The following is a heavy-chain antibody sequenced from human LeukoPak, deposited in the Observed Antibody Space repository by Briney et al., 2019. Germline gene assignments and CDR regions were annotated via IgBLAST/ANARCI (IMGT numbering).Heavy chain of an antibody. CDR1: GFPFSSYG. V-gene: IGHV3-23*01. CDR2: IRGGGDFT. CDR3: AKVAGYFEN. J-gene: IGHJ4*02. Sequence: HPGGSLRLSCAASGFPFSSYGMRWVRQAPGKGLEWVSAIRGGGDFTYYTDSVKGRFSISRDNFKNTVYLQMNSLRAEDTAVYYCAKVAGYFENWGQGTLVTVSS.